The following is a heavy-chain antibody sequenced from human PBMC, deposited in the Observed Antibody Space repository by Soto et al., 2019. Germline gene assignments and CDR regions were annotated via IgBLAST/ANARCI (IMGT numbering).Heavy chain of an antibody. J-gene: IGHJ4*02. D-gene: IGHD3-3*01. V-gene: IGHV3-23*01. CDR2: ISGSGART. Sequence: VHLLESGGGLVQRGGSLRLSCAVSGFIFSNYAMSWVRQAPGKGLEWVTSISGSGARTYYADSVKGRITTSRDNSKNTLFLQVSSLRDEDTAVYFCARGDSYYDFGIECWGQGTVVTVSS. CDR1: GFIFSNYA. CDR3: ARGDSYYDFGIEC.